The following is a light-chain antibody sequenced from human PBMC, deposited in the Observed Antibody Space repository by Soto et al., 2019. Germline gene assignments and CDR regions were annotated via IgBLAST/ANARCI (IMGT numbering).Light chain of an antibody. Sequence: EIVLTQSPVTLSVSPGEGATLSCRASQSVAGDLAWFQQTPGQVPRLLIYGASTRATGVPARFRGSGSGTDFTLTISGLESGDFAVYYCQQYNNWPLTFGGGTNVEIK. J-gene: IGKJ4*01. V-gene: IGKV3-15*01. CDR2: GAS. CDR3: QQYNNWPLT. CDR1: QSVAGD.